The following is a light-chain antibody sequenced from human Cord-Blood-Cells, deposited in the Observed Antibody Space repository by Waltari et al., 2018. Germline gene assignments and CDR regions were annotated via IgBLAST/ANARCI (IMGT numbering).Light chain of an antibody. Sequence: AIQLTQSPSSLSASVGDRVTITCRASQGISSSLAWYQQKPGKAPKLLLYYASSLESGVPSRFSGSGSWTDFTLTIRFLQPEDFATYYCQQVNSYPLTFGGGTKVEIK. CDR3: QQVNSYPLT. CDR1: QGISSS. CDR2: YAS. J-gene: IGKJ4*01. V-gene: IGKV1-13*02.